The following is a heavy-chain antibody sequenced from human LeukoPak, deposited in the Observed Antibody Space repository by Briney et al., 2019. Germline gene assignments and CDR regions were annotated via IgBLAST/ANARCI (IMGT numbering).Heavy chain of an antibody. CDR2: IYPSGST. Sequence: SETLSLTCTVSGGSISSGSYYWSWIRQPAGKGLEWIGRIYPSGSTNYNPSLKSRVTISVDTSKNQFSLKLSSVTAADTAVYYCAREVHGDIDYWGQGTLVTVSS. V-gene: IGHV4-61*02. CDR1: GGSISSGSYY. CDR3: AREVHGDIDY. J-gene: IGHJ4*02. D-gene: IGHD4-17*01.